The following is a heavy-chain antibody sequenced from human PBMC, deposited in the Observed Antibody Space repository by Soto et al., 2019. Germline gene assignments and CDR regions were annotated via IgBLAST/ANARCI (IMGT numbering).Heavy chain of an antibody. D-gene: IGHD3-10*02. CDR3: ARMFAY. V-gene: IGHV4-34*01. Sequence: SETLSLTCSVSGESFNDHYWGWLRQPPGKGLEWIGDVNLSGRSNYNPSLKSRVTISIDTSKNQFSLKLNSVTAADTAVYYCARMFAYWGPGALVTVSS. J-gene: IGHJ4*02. CDR1: GESFNDHY. CDR2: VNLSGRS.